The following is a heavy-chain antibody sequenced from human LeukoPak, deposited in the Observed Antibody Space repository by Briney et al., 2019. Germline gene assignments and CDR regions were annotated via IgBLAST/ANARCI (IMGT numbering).Heavy chain of an antibody. CDR2: IRSKAYGGTT. Sequence: GGSLRLSCTASGFTFGDYAMSWFRQAPGKGLEWVGFIRSKAYGGTTEYAASVKGRFTISRDDSKSIAYLQMNSLKTEDTAVYYCTRDLGIVVVPAARRGNYYYYGMDVWGQGTTVTVSS. CDR3: TRDLGIVVVPAARRGNYYYYGMDV. J-gene: IGHJ6*02. CDR1: GFTFGDYA. V-gene: IGHV3-49*03. D-gene: IGHD2-2*03.